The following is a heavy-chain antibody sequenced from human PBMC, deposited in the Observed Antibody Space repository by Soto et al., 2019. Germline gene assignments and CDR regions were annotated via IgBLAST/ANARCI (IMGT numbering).Heavy chain of an antibody. CDR3: ARDTVTTAIVSYGMDV. J-gene: IGHJ6*02. CDR1: GFTFSSYG. D-gene: IGHD4-17*01. CDR2: IWYDGSNK. V-gene: IGHV3-33*01. Sequence: PGGSLRLSCAASGFTFSSYGMHWVRQAPGKGLEWVAVIWYDGSNKYYADSVKGRFTISRDNSKNTLYLQMNSLRAEDTAVYYCARDTVTTAIVSYGMDVWGQGTTVTVSS.